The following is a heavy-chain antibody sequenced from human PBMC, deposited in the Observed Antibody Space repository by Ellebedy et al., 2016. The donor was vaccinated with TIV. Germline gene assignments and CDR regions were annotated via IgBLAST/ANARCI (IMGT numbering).Heavy chain of an antibody. J-gene: IGHJ4*02. CDR1: GFTFSDYY. Sequence: GGSLRLXXAASGFTFSDYYMSWFRQAPGKGLEWVSYLGTSGTTIYYADSVKGRFTISRDNAKNSLYLQMDSLRAEDTAVYFCARERFHGSGSPKTDYWGPGTLVTVSS. V-gene: IGHV3-11*04. D-gene: IGHD3-10*01. CDR2: LGTSGTTI. CDR3: ARERFHGSGSPKTDY.